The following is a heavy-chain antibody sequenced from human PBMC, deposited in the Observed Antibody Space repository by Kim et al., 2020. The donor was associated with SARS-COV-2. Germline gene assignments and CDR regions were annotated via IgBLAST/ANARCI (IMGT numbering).Heavy chain of an antibody. D-gene: IGHD3-10*01. V-gene: IGHV3-9*01. CDR3: EKVIYLVYGSGSYVDY. Sequence: SVKGRFTISRDNAKNSLYLQMNSLRAEDTALYYCEKVIYLVYGSGSYVDYWGQGTLVTVSS. J-gene: IGHJ4*02.